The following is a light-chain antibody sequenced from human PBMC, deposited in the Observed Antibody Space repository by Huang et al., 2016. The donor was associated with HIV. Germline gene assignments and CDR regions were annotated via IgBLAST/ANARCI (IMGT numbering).Light chain of an antibody. Sequence: EIVLTQSPATLSLSPGERATLSCRASQSVSSYLAWYQQKTGQAPRLLIYDASNRATGIPARFSGSGSGTDFTLTVNSLEPEDFVVYYCQQRSNWPGTFGQGTKVEIK. CDR2: DAS. CDR1: QSVSSY. CDR3: QQRSNWPGT. V-gene: IGKV3-11*01. J-gene: IGKJ1*01.